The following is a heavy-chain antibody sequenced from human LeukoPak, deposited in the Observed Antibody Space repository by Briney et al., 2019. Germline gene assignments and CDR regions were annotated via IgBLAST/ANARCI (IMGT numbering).Heavy chain of an antibody. J-gene: IGHJ4*02. Sequence: SETLSLTCSVSGGSISSSSYFWGWIRQPPGKGLEWIGNIYYSGSTYYNPSLKSRVTISLDTSKNQFSLKLSSVTAADTAVYYCARGGAVRGVIRSYYFDYWGQGTLVTVSS. CDR1: GGSISSSSYF. CDR3: ARGGAVRGVIRSYYFDY. D-gene: IGHD3-10*01. V-gene: IGHV4-39*07. CDR2: IYYSGST.